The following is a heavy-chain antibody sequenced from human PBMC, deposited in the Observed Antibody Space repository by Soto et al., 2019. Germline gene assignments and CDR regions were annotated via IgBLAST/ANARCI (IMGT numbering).Heavy chain of an antibody. J-gene: IGHJ4*02. CDR2: IYRTGST. V-gene: IGHV4-4*02. CDR1: GGSFTSNNW. Sequence: SETLSLTCAVSGGSFTSNNWWTWVRQPPGQGLEWIGEIYRTGSTNYNPSLKSRVTISLDKSENQFSLKVTSLTAADTAVYYCASRYPGTSVDYWGQGTSVTGSS. D-gene: IGHD1-7*01. CDR3: ASRYPGTSVDY.